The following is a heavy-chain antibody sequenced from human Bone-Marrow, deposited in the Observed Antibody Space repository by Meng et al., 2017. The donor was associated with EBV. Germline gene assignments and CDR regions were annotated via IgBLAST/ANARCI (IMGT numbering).Heavy chain of an antibody. Sequence: QVQLEESGPGLVKPSGTLSLTCAVYGGSFSGDYWSWIRQPPGKGLEWIGEINHSGSTNYNPSLKSRVTISVDTSKNQFSLKLSSVTAADTAVYYCARGFSSMVRGVKPNNWFDPWGQGTLVTVSS. V-gene: IGHV4-34*01. CDR3: ARGFSSMVRGVKPNNWFDP. CDR1: GGSFSGDY. J-gene: IGHJ5*02. D-gene: IGHD3-10*01. CDR2: INHSGST.